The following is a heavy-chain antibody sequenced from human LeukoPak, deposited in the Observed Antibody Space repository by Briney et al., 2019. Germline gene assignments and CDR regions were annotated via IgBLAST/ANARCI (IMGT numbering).Heavy chain of an antibody. D-gene: IGHD5-24*01. V-gene: IGHV1-46*01. J-gene: IGHJ6*03. CDR3: ARARPIKAYMDV. Sequence: ASVKVSCKASGYTFTSYYMHWVRQAPGQGLEWMGIINPSGGSTSYAQKLQGRVTMTTDTSTSTAYMELRSLRSDDTAVYYCARARPIKAYMDVWGKGTTVTVSS. CDR2: INPSGGST. CDR1: GYTFTSYY.